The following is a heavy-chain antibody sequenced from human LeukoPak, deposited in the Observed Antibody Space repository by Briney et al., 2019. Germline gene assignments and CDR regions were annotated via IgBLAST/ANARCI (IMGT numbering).Heavy chain of an antibody. CDR1: GFTFSSYG. V-gene: IGHV3-7*01. CDR2: INQDGSEK. Sequence: GGSLRLSCAASGFTFSSYGMHWVRQAPGKGLEWVANINQDGSEKYYVDSVKGRFTISRDNAKNSLYLQMNSLRAEDTAVYYCARAAYWGQGTLVTVSS. J-gene: IGHJ4*02. CDR3: ARAAY.